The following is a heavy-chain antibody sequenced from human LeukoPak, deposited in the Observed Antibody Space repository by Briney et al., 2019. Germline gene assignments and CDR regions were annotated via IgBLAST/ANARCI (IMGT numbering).Heavy chain of an antibody. V-gene: IGHV3-23*01. Sequence: GGSLRLSCAASGFTFSIYAMSWVRQAPGKGLEWVSSMSGSGSMTYYADSVKGRFTISRDNSENTLFLHMNSLSPEDTAVYFCAKDHKWELPPCTLEYWGQGTLVTVSS. CDR1: GFTFSIYA. J-gene: IGHJ4*02. D-gene: IGHD1-7*01. CDR2: MSGSGSMT. CDR3: AKDHKWELPPCTLEY.